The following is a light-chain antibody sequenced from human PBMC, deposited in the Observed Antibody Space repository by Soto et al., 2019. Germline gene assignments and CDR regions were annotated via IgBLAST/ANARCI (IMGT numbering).Light chain of an antibody. CDR3: QQTYSTPYT. J-gene: IGKJ2*01. CDR2: AAS. V-gene: IGKV1-39*01. Sequence: DIQMTQSPSSLSTSVGDRVTITCRASQSISSFLNWYQHKPGKAPELLIYAASSLQGAVPSRFSGTGSGTDFTLTISSLQPEDCATYYCQQTYSTPYTFGQGTKLEIK. CDR1: QSISSF.